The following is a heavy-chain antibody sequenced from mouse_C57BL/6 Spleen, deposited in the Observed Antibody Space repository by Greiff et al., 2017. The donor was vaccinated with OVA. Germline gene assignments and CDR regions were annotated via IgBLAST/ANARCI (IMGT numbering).Heavy chain of an antibody. J-gene: IGHJ2*01. V-gene: IGHV5-15*01. CDR3: ARLERGDYFDY. Sequence: EVMLVESGGGLVQPGGSLKLSCAASGFTFSDYGMAWVRQAPRKGPEWVAFISNLAYSIYYADTVTGRFTLSRENAKNTLYLEMSSLRSEDTAMYYCARLERGDYFDYWGQGTTLTVSS. CDR1: GFTFSDYG. CDR2: ISNLAYSI.